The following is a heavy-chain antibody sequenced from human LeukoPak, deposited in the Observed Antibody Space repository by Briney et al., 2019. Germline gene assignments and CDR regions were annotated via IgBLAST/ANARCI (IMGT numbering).Heavy chain of an antibody. Sequence: GGSLRLSCAASGFNFSIYSMNWVRQAPGKGLEWVSYITRSSTTIYYADFVKGRLTTSRDSSKKILYLQINSLTAEDTAVYYCVKNGEPHYYMDVWGKGTTVTVSS. CDR1: GFNFSIYS. D-gene: IGHD1-14*01. J-gene: IGHJ6*03. V-gene: IGHV3-48*01. CDR3: VKNGEPHYYMDV. CDR2: ITRSSTTI.